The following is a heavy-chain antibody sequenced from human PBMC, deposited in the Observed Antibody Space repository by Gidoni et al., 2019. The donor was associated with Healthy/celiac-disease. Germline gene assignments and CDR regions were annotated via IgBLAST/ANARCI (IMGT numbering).Heavy chain of an antibody. D-gene: IGHD6-13*01. Sequence: QVQLVESGGGVVQPGRSLRLSCAASGFTFSSYGMHWVRQAPGKGLEWVAVIWYDGSNKYYADSVKGRFTISRDNSKNTLYLQMNSLRAEDTAVYYCARDWKVSGLYSSSWYYWGQGTLVTVSS. CDR3: ARDWKVSGLYSSSWYY. J-gene: IGHJ4*02. CDR1: GFTFSSYG. V-gene: IGHV3-33*01. CDR2: IWYDGSNK.